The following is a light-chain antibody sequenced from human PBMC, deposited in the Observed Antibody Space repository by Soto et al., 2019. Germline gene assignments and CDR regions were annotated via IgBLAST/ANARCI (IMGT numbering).Light chain of an antibody. CDR1: SSDVGGYNY. CDR3: SSYTSTTTRV. J-gene: IGLJ1*01. Sequence: QSPLTQPASVSGSPGQSITISCTGTSSDVGGYNYVSWYQQHPGKGPKLMIYEVSNRPSGVSNRFSGSKSGNTATLTISELQAEDEADYYCSSYTSTTTRVFGTGTKVTVL. CDR2: EVS. V-gene: IGLV2-14*03.